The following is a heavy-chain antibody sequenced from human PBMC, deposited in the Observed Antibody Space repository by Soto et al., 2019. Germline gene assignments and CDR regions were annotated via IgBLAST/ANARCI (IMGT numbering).Heavy chain of an antibody. Sequence: SETLSLTCAVYGGAFSGYYWSWIRRPPGKGLEWSGESNHSGSRNDNPCLKSRVTISVDPSKNQFSLKLSYVTAADTAVYYCARTVGAPNGMDVWGQGTTVTVSS. CDR1: GGAFSGYY. CDR2: SNHSGSR. D-gene: IGHD1-26*01. CDR3: ARTVGAPNGMDV. V-gene: IGHV4-34*01. J-gene: IGHJ6*02.